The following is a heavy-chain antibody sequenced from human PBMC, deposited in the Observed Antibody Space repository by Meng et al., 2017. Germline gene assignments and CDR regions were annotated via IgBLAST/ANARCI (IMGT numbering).Heavy chain of an antibody. D-gene: IGHD5-18*01. V-gene: IGHV1-69*01. CDR2: IIPIFGTA. J-gene: IGHJ4*02. CDR1: GGTFSSYA. CDR3: ARGTGTAMAKFFDY. Sequence: QGRLVQSGAGVKKPGSSVKVSCKASGGTFSSYAISWVRQAPGQGLEWMGGIIPIFGTANYAQKFQGRVTITADESTSTAYMELSSLRSEDTAVYYCARGTGTAMAKFFDYWGQGTLVTVSS.